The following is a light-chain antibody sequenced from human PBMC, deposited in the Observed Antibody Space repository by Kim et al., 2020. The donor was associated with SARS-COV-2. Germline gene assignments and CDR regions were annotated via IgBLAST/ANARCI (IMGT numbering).Light chain of an antibody. J-gene: IGLJ1*01. CDR3: SSYTSSSTYV. V-gene: IGLV2-14*01. Sequence: QSALTQPASVSGSPGQSITISCTGTCSDVGGYNYVSWYQQHPGKAPKLMIYDVNKRPSGVSNRFSGSKSGNTASLTISGLQAEDEADYYCSSYTSSSTYVFGTGTKVTVL. CDR1: CSDVGGYNY. CDR2: DVN.